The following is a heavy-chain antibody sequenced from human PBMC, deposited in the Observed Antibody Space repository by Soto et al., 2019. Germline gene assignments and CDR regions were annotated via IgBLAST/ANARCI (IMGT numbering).Heavy chain of an antibody. J-gene: IGHJ4*02. CDR1: GYTFTSYG. CDR2: IIPNNGIT. D-gene: IGHD4-17*01. Sequence: SVKVSCKASGYTFTSYGISWVRQAPGQGLERMGRIIPNNGITNYAQKFQGRVTITADKSTSTAYMELSSLRSEDTAVYYCARDPRDYGDLYFDYWGQGTLVTVSS. V-gene: IGHV1-69*04. CDR3: ARDPRDYGDLYFDY.